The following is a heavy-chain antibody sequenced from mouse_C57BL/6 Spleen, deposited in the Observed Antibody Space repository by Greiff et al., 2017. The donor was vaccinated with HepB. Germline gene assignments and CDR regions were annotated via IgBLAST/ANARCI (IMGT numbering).Heavy chain of an antibody. V-gene: IGHV10-3*01. CDR1: GFTFNTYA. CDR2: IRSKSSNYAT. Sequence: EVQLVESGGGLVQPKGSLKLSCAASGFTFNTYAMHWVRQAPGKGLEWVARIRSKSSNYATYYADSVKDRFTISRDDSQSMLYLQMNNLKTEDTAMYYCVREAPFYGNLLYYYAMDYWGQGTSVTVSS. D-gene: IGHD2-10*01. J-gene: IGHJ4*01. CDR3: VREAPFYGNLLYYYAMDY.